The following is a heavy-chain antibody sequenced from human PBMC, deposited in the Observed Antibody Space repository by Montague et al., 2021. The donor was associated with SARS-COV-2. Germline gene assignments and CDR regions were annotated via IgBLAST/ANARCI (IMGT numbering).Heavy chain of an antibody. V-gene: IGHV4-59*11. CDR3: ARLNWDNDSVFDS. D-gene: IGHD1/OR15-1a*01. CDR2: IFHSGNT. CDR1: GGSLSGHH. Sequence: SETLSLTCTVSGGSLSGHHWCWIRQPPAKGLEWICYIFHSGNTNYNPSLKSRVTISVDTAKNQFSLRLTSVTAADTAVYYCARLNWDNDSVFDSWGQGAVVAVSS. J-gene: IGHJ4*02.